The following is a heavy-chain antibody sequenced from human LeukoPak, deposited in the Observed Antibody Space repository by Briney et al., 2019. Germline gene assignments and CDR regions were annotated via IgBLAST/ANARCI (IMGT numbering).Heavy chain of an antibody. CDR2: INHSGST. D-gene: IGHD6-13*01. Sequence: SETLSLTCAVYGGSFSGYYRSWIRQPPGKGLEWIGEINHSGSTNYNPSLKSRVTISVDTSKNQFSLKLSSVTAADTAVYYCARRGIAAAYHWGQGTLVTVSS. J-gene: IGHJ5*02. V-gene: IGHV4-34*01. CDR1: GGSFSGYY. CDR3: ARRGIAAAYH.